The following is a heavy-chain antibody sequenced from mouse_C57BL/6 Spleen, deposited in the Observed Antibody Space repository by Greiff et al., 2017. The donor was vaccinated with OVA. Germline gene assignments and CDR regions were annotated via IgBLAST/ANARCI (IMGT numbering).Heavy chain of an antibody. V-gene: IGHV3-6*01. D-gene: IGHD1-3*01. J-gene: IGHJ3*01. CDR2: SSYDGSN. CDR1: GYSITSGYY. CDR3: AAESFAY. Sequence: EVQLQESGPGLVKPSQSLSLTCSVTGYSITSGYYWNWIRQFPGTQLEVMGYSSYDGSNNYNPSLNNRISITRDTSKNQFFLKLNSVTTEETAPYYCAAESFAYWGQGTLVTVSA.